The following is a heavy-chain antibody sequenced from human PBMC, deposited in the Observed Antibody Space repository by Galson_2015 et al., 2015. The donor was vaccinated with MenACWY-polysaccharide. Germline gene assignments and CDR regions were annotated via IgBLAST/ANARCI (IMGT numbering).Heavy chain of an antibody. CDR3: SLYNWNDKGGALDT. Sequence: SLRLSCAASGFAFSGYSLNWVRQTPGKGLEWVSYISASSSAIYYADSVKGRFTISRDNAKKSLYLQMNSLRDEDTAAYDCSLYNWNDKGGALDTWGRGTMVPVSS. J-gene: IGHJ3*01. D-gene: IGHD1-1*01. CDR1: GFAFSGYS. CDR2: ISASSSAI. V-gene: IGHV3-48*02.